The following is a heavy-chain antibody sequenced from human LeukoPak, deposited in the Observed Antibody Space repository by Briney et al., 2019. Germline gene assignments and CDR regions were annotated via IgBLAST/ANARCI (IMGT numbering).Heavy chain of an antibody. CDR2: IMHDGSEK. CDR3: AREVYSGSRPADAFDI. J-gene: IGHJ3*02. Sequence: GGSLRLSCVGSGFTFSSYWMSWVRQAPGKGLEWVTNIMHDGSEKNYVDSVKGRFTISRDNAENSLYLQMNILRAEDTAVYYCAREVYSGSRPADAFDIWGQGTVVTVSS. D-gene: IGHD1-26*01. CDR1: GFTFSSYW. V-gene: IGHV3-7*01.